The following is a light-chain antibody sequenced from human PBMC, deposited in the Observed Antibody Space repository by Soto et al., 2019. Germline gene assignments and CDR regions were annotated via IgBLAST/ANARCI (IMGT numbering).Light chain of an antibody. CDR1: QSISSY. CDR2: AAS. J-gene: IGKJ5*01. Sequence: DIQMTQSPSSLSASVGDRVTITCRARQSISSYLNWYQQKPGKAPKLLIYAASSLQSGVPSRFSGSGSGTDFTLTISSLQPEDFATDYCQQSYSTPLTFGRGTRLEIK. V-gene: IGKV1-39*01. CDR3: QQSYSTPLT.